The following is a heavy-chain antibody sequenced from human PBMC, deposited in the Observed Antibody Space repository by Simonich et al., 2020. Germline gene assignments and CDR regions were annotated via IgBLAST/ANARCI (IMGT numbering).Heavy chain of an antibody. V-gene: IGHV3-30*07. D-gene: IGHD2-15*01. J-gene: IGHJ3*02. Sequence: QVQLVASGGGVVQPGRSLRLSCAASGFTFSSYAMPWVRQAPGKGLGWVAVISNDGSNKYYADSVKGRFTISRDNSKNTLYLQMNSLRAEDTAVYYCAREGLLLDAFDIWGQGTMVTVSS. CDR1: GFTFSSYA. CDR2: ISNDGSNK. CDR3: AREGLLLDAFDI.